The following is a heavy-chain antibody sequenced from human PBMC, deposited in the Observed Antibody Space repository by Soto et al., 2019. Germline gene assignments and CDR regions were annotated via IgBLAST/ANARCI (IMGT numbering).Heavy chain of an antibody. CDR3: AKDGDSITRNKPLDY. D-gene: IGHD6-13*01. V-gene: IGHV3-33*06. CDR2: TWYDGSQT. Sequence: GGSLRLSCAASGFTFRSYGMHWVRQAPGKGLEWVAVTWYDGSQTYYADSVKGRFTISRDNSKNMLYLQMNSLRAEDTAVYYCAKDGDSITRNKPLDYWGQGTLVTVSS. J-gene: IGHJ4*02. CDR1: GFTFRSYG.